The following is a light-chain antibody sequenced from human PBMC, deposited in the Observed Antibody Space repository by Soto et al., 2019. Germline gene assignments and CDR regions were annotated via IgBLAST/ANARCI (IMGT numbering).Light chain of an antibody. CDR2: AAS. J-gene: IGKJ5*01. V-gene: IGKV1-39*01. Sequence: DIQMTQSPSSLSASVGDRVTITCRASQSIRNYLNWYQQKVGKAPKLLIYAASSMQSGVPSRFSGSGSGTDFTLTINSLQPDDFATYYCQQSYTIPITFGQGTRLEIK. CDR3: QQSYTIPIT. CDR1: QSIRNY.